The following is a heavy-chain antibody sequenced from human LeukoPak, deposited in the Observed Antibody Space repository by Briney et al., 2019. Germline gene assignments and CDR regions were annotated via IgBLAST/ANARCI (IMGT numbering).Heavy chain of an antibody. Sequence: SETLSLTCTVSGDSINSGDYYWRWIRQPPGKGLEWIGNIYYSGSTSYNPSLKSRATMSVDTSNNQFSLKLSSVTAEDTAVYYCARLTELWGQGTLVTVSS. CDR3: ARLTEL. J-gene: IGHJ4*02. D-gene: IGHD7-27*01. V-gene: IGHV4-30-4*01. CDR1: GDSINSGDYY. CDR2: IYYSGST.